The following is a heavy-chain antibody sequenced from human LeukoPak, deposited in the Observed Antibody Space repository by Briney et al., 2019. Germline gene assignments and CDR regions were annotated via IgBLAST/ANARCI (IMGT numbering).Heavy chain of an antibody. D-gene: IGHD3-22*01. J-gene: IGHJ4*02. CDR1: GYSFTSYA. CDR3: ARRAYYYDSSGYYPDY. V-gene: IGHV7-4-1*02. Sequence: ASVKVSCRASGYSFTSYAMNWVRQAPGQGLEWMGWINTNTGNPTYAQGFTGRFVFSLHTSVSTAYLQISSLKAEDTAVYYCARRAYYYDSSGYYPDYWGQGTLVTVSS. CDR2: INTNTGNP.